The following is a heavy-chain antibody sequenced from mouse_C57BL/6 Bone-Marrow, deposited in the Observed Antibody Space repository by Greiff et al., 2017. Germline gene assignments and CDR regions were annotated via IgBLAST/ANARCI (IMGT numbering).Heavy chain of an antibody. V-gene: IGHV1-85*01. CDR2: IYPRDGST. Sequence: QVQLQQSGPELVQPGASVKLSCKASGYTFTSYDINWVKQRPGQGLEWIGWIYPRDGSTKYNEKFQGKAPLTVDTSSSTAYLELHSLASEDSAVYFCARSGLHYARGHWGQGTSVTVSS. CDR1: GYTFTSYD. D-gene: IGHD3-1*01. CDR3: ARSGLHYARGH. J-gene: IGHJ4*01.